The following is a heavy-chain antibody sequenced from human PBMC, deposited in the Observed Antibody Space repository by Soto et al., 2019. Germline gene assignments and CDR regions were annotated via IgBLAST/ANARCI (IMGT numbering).Heavy chain of an antibody. CDR3: ARSSRGGSGRYLGGYNWFDP. CDR1: GGSISSYY. CDR2: IYYSGST. J-gene: IGHJ5*02. D-gene: IGHD6-19*01. Sequence: SETLSLTCTVSGGSISSYYWSWIRQPPGKGLEWIGYIYYSGSTNYNPSLKSRVTISVDTSKNQFSLKLSSVTAADTAVYYCARSSRGGSGRYLGGYNWFDPWGQGTLVTVSS. V-gene: IGHV4-59*01.